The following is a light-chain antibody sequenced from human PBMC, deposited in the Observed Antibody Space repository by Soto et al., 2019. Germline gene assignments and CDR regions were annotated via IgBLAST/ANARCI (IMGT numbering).Light chain of an antibody. J-gene: IGKJ2*01. CDR3: QQRSNWPPYT. V-gene: IGKV3-11*01. CDR2: YAS. Sequence: EIVLTQSPATLSLSPGERATLSCRASQSVSSYLAWYQQKPGQAPRLLIYYASNRVTGIPARFSGSGSGTDFTLTISSLEPEDFAVYYCQQRSNWPPYTFGQGTKLEIK. CDR1: QSVSSY.